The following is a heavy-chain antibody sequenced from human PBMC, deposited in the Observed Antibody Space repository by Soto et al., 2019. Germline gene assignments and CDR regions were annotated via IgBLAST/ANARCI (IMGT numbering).Heavy chain of an antibody. D-gene: IGHD3-10*01. CDR2: IIPIFGTA. CDR3: AREFHHGSGSYYPYDSSGYRAPFDY. J-gene: IGHJ4*02. V-gene: IGHV1-69*13. CDR1: GDTFSSYA. Sequence: SVKVSCKASGDTFSSYAISWVRQAPGQGLEWMGGIIPIFGTANYAQKFQGRVTITADESTSTAYMELSSLRSEDTAVYYCAREFHHGSGSYYPYDSSGYRAPFDYWGQGTLVTVSS.